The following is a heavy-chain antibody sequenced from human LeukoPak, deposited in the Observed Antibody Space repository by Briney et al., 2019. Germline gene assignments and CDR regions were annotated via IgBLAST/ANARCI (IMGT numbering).Heavy chain of an antibody. Sequence: ASVKVSCKASGYTLTSYGISWVRQAPGQGLEWMGWISAYNGNTNYAQKLQGRVTMTTDTSTSTAYMELRSLRSDDTAVYYCARDLRMIYGSGSYPYYYYGMDVWGQGTTVTVSS. J-gene: IGHJ6*02. CDR1: GYTLTSYG. CDR2: ISAYNGNT. V-gene: IGHV1-18*01. CDR3: ARDLRMIYGSGSYPYYYYGMDV. D-gene: IGHD3-10*01.